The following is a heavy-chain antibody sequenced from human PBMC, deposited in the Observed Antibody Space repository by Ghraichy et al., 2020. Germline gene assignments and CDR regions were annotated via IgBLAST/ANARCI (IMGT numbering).Heavy chain of an antibody. CDR3: AKEWTGIAPFD. V-gene: IGHV3-30*18. CDR1: GFTFSSYG. J-gene: IGHJ4*02. D-gene: IGHD6-13*01. Sequence: GGSLRLSCAASGFTFSSYGMHWVRQAPGKGLEWVAVISYDGSNKYYADSVKGRFTISRDNSKNTLYLQMNSLRAEDTAVYYCAKEWTGIAPFDWGQGTLVTVSS. CDR2: ISYDGSNK.